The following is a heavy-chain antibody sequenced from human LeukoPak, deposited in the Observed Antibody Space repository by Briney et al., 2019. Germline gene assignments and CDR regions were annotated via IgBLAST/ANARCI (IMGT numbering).Heavy chain of an antibody. CDR2: ISGSGGST. CDR3: AKVGRYHYDRKTAFPIDY. J-gene: IGHJ4*02. D-gene: IGHD3-22*01. Sequence: GGSLRLSCAASGFTFRSYEMNWVRQAPGKGLEWVSAISGSGGSTYYADSVKGRFTISRDNSKNTLYLQMNSLRAEDTAVYYCAKVGRYHYDRKTAFPIDYWGQGTLVTVSS. CDR1: GFTFRSYE. V-gene: IGHV3-23*01.